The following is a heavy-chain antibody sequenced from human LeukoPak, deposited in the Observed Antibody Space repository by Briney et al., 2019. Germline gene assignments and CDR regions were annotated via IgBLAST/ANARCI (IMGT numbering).Heavy chain of an antibody. CDR1: GYTFSGNY. V-gene: IGHV1-2*02. D-gene: IGHD4-11*01. CDR3: ARDPSSVTLYFFDY. CDR2: INANNGDT. J-gene: IGHJ4*02. Sequence: ASVKLSCTASGYTFSGNYIHWLRQAPGQGLEWMGWINANNGDTKSAQKLQGRVTMTRDTSINSAYMDLSSLRPDDAAVYYCARDPSSVTLYFFDYWGQGTLVTASS.